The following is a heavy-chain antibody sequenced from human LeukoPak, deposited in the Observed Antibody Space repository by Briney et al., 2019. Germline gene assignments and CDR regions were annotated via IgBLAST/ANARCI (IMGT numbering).Heavy chain of an antibody. Sequence: SETLSLTCTVSGGSISSSSYYWGWLRQPPGKGLEWIGSIYHSGSTYYNPSLKSRVTISVDTSKNQFSLKLSPVTAADTAVYYCARGYGDPFDYWGQGTLVTVSS. CDR3: ARGYGDPFDY. CDR2: IYHSGST. V-gene: IGHV4-39*01. D-gene: IGHD4-17*01. J-gene: IGHJ4*02. CDR1: GGSISSSSYY.